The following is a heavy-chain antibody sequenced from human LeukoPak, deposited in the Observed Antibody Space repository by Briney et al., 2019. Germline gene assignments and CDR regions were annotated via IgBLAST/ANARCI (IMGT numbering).Heavy chain of an antibody. CDR1: GFTYSSYS. CDR2: ISSSSSYI. CDR3: ARDDLPTVTTEDNWFDP. J-gene: IGHJ5*02. Sequence: PGGSLRLSCAASGFTYSSYSMNWVRQAPGKGLEWVSSISSSSSYIYYADSVKGRFTISRDNAKNSLYLQRNSLRAEDTAVYYCARDDLPTVTTEDNWFDPWGQGTLVTVSS. D-gene: IGHD4-11*01. V-gene: IGHV3-21*01.